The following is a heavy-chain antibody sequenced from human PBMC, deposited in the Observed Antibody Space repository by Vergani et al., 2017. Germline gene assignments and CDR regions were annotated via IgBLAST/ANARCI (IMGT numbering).Heavy chain of an antibody. V-gene: IGHV7-4-1*02. D-gene: IGHD3-10*01. J-gene: IGHJ4*02. Sequence: QVQLVQSGAEVKKPGASVKVSCKASGYTFTNYAMHWVRQAPGQRLEWMGWINTNTGNPTYAQGFTGRFVFSLDTSVSTAYLQISSLKAEDTAVYYCAGNMVRGVISYWGQGTLVTVSS. CDR1: GYTFTNYA. CDR3: AGNMVRGVISY. CDR2: INTNTGNP.